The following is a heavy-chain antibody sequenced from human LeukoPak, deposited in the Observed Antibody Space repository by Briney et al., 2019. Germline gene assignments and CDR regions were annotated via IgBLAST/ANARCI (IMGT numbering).Heavy chain of an antibody. Sequence: PGGSLRLSCAASGSTFISYWMHWVRQAPGKGLVWVSRINGYGSSTDSADSVKGRFTISRDNAKNTLYLQMNSLRAEDTAVYYCARDAPGNTALDYWGQGTLVTVSS. CDR1: GSTFISYW. D-gene: IGHD5-18*01. CDR2: INGYGSST. J-gene: IGHJ4*02. V-gene: IGHV3-74*01. CDR3: ARDAPGNTALDY.